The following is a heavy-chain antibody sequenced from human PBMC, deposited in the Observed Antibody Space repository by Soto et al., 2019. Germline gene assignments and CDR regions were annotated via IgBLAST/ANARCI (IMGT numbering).Heavy chain of an antibody. CDR1: GYTFTSYA. J-gene: IGHJ4*02. CDR3: AREGSRYSGYDFLY. CDR2: INAGNGNT. V-gene: IGHV1-3*01. D-gene: IGHD5-12*01. Sequence: RASVKVSCKASGYTFTSYAMHWVRQAPGQRLEWMGWINAGNGNTKYSQKFQGRVTITRDTSASTAYMELSSLRSEDTAVYYCAREGSRYSGYDFLYWGQGTLVTVSS.